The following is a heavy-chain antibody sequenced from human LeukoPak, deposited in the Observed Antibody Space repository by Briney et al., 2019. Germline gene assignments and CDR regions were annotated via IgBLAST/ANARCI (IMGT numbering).Heavy chain of an antibody. D-gene: IGHD3-22*01. V-gene: IGHV3-72*01. CDR2: TRNKANSYTT. Sequence: GVLRLSCAASGFTFSDHYMDWVRQAPGKGLEWVGRTRNKANSYTTEYAASVKGRFTISRDDSENSLYLQMNSPKTEDTAVYYCAGGYDSSGYYLDDYYYYGMDVWGQGTTVTVSS. J-gene: IGHJ6*02. CDR1: GFTFSDHY. CDR3: AGGYDSSGYYLDDYYYYGMDV.